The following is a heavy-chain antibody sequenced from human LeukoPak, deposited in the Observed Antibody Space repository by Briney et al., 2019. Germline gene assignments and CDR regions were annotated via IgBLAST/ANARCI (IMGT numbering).Heavy chain of an antibody. CDR2: ISWNSGST. CDR1: GFTFDDYA. V-gene: IGHV3-9*01. D-gene: IGHD3/OR15-3a*01. J-gene: IGHJ5*02. Sequence: GGSLRLSCAASGFTFDDYAMHWVRQVPGKGLEWVSGISWNSGSTGYAGSVKGRFTMFRDNTKNSLYLQMNSLTPDDTALYYCVRGNFGPAQWFDPWGQGTLVTVSS. CDR3: VRGNFGPAQWFDP.